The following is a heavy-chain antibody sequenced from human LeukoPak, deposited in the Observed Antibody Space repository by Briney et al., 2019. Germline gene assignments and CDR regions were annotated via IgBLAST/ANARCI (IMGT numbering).Heavy chain of an antibody. D-gene: IGHD3-3*01. V-gene: IGHV1-8*01. CDR1: GYTFTSYD. J-gene: IGHJ6*02. CDR3: ARAPGLRDYDFWRGYYKGTNYYYYYGMDV. Sequence: ASVKVPCKASGYTFTSYDINWVRQATGQGLEWMGWMNPNSGNTGYAQKFQGRVTMTRNTSISTAYMELSSLRSEDTAVYYCARAPGLRDYDFWRGYYKGTNYYYYYGMDVWGQGTTVTVSS. CDR2: MNPNSGNT.